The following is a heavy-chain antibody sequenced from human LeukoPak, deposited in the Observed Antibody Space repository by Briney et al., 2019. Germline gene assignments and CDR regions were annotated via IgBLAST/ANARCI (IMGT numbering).Heavy chain of an antibody. Sequence: SVKVSCKASGYTFTGYYMHWVRQAPGQGLEWMGRIIPIFGTANYAQKFQGRVTITTDESTSTAYMELSSLRSEDTAVYYCARVQLSGAAGDYWGQGTLVTVSS. D-gene: IGHD2-15*01. CDR3: ARVQLSGAAGDY. J-gene: IGHJ4*02. CDR1: GYTFTGYY. CDR2: IIPIFGTA. V-gene: IGHV1-69*05.